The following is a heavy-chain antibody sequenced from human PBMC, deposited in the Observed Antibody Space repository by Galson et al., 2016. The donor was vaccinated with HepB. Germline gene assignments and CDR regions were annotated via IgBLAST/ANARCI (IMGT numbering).Heavy chain of an antibody. CDR2: IYYNGNT. CDR3: ARHRGLPSLYWFFDL. V-gene: IGHV4-59*08. D-gene: IGHD4-11*01. J-gene: IGHJ2*01. CDR1: GGSIGSYY. Sequence: SETLSLTCTVSGGSIGSYYWSWLRQTPGKGLEWIGYIYYNGNTNYNPSLKSRDTFSLDTSNHRLSLRLRSVTAADTAVYYCARHRGLPSLYWFFDLWGRGTLVTVSS.